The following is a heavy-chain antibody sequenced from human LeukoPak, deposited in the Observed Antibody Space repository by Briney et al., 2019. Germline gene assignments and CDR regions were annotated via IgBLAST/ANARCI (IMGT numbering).Heavy chain of an antibody. Sequence: SETLSLTCTVSGGSISSYYWSWIRQPAGKGLEWIGRIYTSGSTNYNPSLKSRVTMSVDTSKNQFSLKLSSVTAADTAVYYCARMVYYDSSGYYYGMDVWGQGTTVTVSS. V-gene: IGHV4-4*07. CDR3: ARMVYYDSSGYYYGMDV. CDR2: IYTSGST. J-gene: IGHJ6*02. CDR1: GGSISSYY. D-gene: IGHD3-22*01.